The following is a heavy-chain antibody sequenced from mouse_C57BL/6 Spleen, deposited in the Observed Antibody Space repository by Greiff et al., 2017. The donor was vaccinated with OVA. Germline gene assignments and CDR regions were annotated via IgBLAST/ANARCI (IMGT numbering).Heavy chain of an antibody. CDR1: GYTFTSYW. D-gene: IGHD1-1*01. Sequence: VQLQQPGAELVRPGSSVKLSCKASGYTFTSYWMDWVKQRPGQGLEWIGNIYPSDSETHYNQKFKDKATLTVDKSSSTAYMQLSSLTSEDSAVYYCAREDYYGSSPWFAYWGQGTLVTVSA. CDR3: AREDYYGSSPWFAY. V-gene: IGHV1-61*01. CDR2: IYPSDSET. J-gene: IGHJ3*01.